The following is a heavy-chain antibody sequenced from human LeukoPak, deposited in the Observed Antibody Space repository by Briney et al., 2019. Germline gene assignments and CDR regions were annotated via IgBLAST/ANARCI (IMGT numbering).Heavy chain of an antibody. D-gene: IGHD1/OR15-1a*01. J-gene: IGHJ6*02. Sequence: GRSLRLSCAASGFTFDDYGMHWVRQAPGKGLEWVSGISWNSGSILYPPSLKGLFTISRHNANHSLYLQMNSLRADDTALYYCAKAPINSLRTLVDVWLQGTTVTVSS. CDR3: AKAPINSLRTLVDV. CDR1: GFTFDDYG. V-gene: IGHV3-9*01. CDR2: ISWNSGSI.